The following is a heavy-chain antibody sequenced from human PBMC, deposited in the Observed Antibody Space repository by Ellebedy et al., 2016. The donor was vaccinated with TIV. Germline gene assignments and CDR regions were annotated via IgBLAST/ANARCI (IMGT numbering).Heavy chain of an antibody. CDR1: GYTFTGQF. CDR2: INPNSAGT. D-gene: IGHD3-22*01. Sequence: ASVKVSCKPSGYTFTGQFIHWVRQAPGQGLEWMGWINPNSAGTNYAQKFQGRDTLTRDTSISTAYMELSRLRSDDTALYFCARAPFYYDNTGFPPGAFVDWGQGTLVTVSS. J-gene: IGHJ4*02. V-gene: IGHV1-2*02. CDR3: ARAPFYYDNTGFPPGAFVD.